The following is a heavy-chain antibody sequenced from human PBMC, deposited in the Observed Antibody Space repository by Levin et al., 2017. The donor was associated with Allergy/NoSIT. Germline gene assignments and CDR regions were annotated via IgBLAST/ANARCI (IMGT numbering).Heavy chain of an antibody. CDR1: GFTFSIYW. D-gene: IGHD3-10*01. CDR3: ARDASYYGSGTNGDYFDY. J-gene: IGHJ4*02. V-gene: IGHV3-7*04. CDR2: IKPDGSAK. Sequence: GESLKISCAAPGFTFSIYWMSWVRQAPGKGLEWVANIKPDGSAKYYMDSVKGRFTISRDNAKTSLYLQMNSLRAEATAVYYCARDASYYGSGTNGDYFDYWGQGTLVTVSS.